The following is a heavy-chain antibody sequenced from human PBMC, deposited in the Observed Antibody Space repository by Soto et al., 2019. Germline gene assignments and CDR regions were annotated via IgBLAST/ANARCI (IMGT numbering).Heavy chain of an antibody. Sequence: GGSLRLSCAASGFTFSSDWMHWVRQAPGKGLVWVSRTNSDGSSTSYADSVKGRFTISRDNAKNTLYLQMNSLRAEDPAVYYCARFYYDSSGYYFDSWGQGTLVTVSS. V-gene: IGHV3-74*01. CDR1: GFTFSSDW. CDR3: ARFYYDSSGYYFDS. J-gene: IGHJ4*02. D-gene: IGHD3-22*01. CDR2: TNSDGSST.